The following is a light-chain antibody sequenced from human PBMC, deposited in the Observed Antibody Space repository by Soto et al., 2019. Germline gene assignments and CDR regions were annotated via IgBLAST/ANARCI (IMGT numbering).Light chain of an antibody. CDR1: SRDVGGYNY. Sequence: QPASVSGSPGQSITISCTGTSRDVGGYNYVSWYQQHPGKAPKLMIYNVSNRPSGVSNRFSGSKSGNTASLTISGLQAEDEGHYYCSSFTSTNTVLFGGGTKLTVL. J-gene: IGLJ2*01. CDR3: SSFTSTNTVL. CDR2: NVS. V-gene: IGLV2-14*01.